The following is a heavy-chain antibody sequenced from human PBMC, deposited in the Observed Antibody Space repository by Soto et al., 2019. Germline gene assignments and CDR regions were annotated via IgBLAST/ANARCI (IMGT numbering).Heavy chain of an antibody. Sequence: QVQLVESGGGVVQPGRSLRLSCAASGFTFSSYGMHWVRQAPGKGLEWVAVIWYDGSNKWYADSVKGRFTISSDNSKNTLYLQMNRLRAEDTAVYYCARGNYDFCSGLDYWGQGALVTVSS. D-gene: IGHD3-3*01. CDR2: IWYDGSNK. CDR1: GFTFSSYG. V-gene: IGHV3-33*01. J-gene: IGHJ4*02. CDR3: ARGNYDFCSGLDY.